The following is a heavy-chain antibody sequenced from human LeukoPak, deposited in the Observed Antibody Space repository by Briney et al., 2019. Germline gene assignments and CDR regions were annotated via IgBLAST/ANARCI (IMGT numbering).Heavy chain of an antibody. V-gene: IGHV3-23*01. CDR1: GFTFKTYA. CDR2: MSGSGSST. J-gene: IGHJ4*02. Sequence: PGGSLRLSCAASGFTFKTYAMNWVRQVPGKGPEWVSSMSGSGSSTDYADSVKGRFTISRDNSKNTLYLQMNSLRAEDTAVYYCSNQDFDYWGQGTLVTVSS. CDR3: SNQDFDY.